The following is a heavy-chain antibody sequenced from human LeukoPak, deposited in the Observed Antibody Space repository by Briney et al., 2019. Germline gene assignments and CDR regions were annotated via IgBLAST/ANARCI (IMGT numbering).Heavy chain of an antibody. CDR3: ARLASGYSSSCPYY. CDR1: GYSFSSYW. D-gene: IGHD6-13*01. V-gene: IGHV5-51*01. Sequence: GESLKISCKGSGYSFSSYWIGWVRQMPGKGLEWMGIIYPGDSDTRYSPSFQGQVTMSANKSISTAYLQWSSLKASDTAMYYCARLASGYSSSCPYYWGQGTLVTVSS. CDR2: IYPGDSDT. J-gene: IGHJ4*02.